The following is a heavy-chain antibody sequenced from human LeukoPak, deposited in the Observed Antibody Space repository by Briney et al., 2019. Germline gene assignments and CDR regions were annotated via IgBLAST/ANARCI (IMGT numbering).Heavy chain of an antibody. D-gene: IGHD3-16*01. CDR1: GFTFSSYW. Sequence: GGSLRLSCAASGFTFSSYWMHWVRQAPGKGLVWVSRINSDGSSTSYADSVKGRFTISRDNAKNTLYLQMNSLRAEDTAVYYCARGDHYVWGTHYMDVWGKASTVTISS. J-gene: IGHJ6*03. CDR2: INSDGSST. CDR3: ARGDHYVWGTHYMDV. V-gene: IGHV3-74*01.